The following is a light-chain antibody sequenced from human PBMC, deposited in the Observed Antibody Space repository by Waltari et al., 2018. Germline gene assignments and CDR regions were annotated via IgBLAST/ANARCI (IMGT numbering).Light chain of an antibody. Sequence: EYMGTLPCRASQSVNRALAWYPQTPGQAPGPLIYHASNRATGIPGRFSGSGSGTDFSLTISRLGPEGFAVYYCQHYLRLPVTFGQGTKVEI. J-gene: IGKJ1*01. V-gene: IGKV3-20*01. CDR3: QHYLRLPVT. CDR2: HAS. CDR1: QSVNRA.